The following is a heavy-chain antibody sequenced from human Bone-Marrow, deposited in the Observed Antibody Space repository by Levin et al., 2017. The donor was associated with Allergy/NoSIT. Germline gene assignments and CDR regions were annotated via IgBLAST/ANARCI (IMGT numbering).Heavy chain of an antibody. CDR2: ISGDGVYI. D-gene: IGHD2-15*01. Sequence: SGESLKISCAASGFAFDNYAMTWVRQAPGKGLQWVSAISGDGVYIYYSDSVRGRFTVSRDNSMNTVYLQMNSLRGEDTAVYYCAKNLVNGIAAYEYWGQGTLVTVSS. CDR3: AKNLVNGIAAYEY. V-gene: IGHV3-23*01. J-gene: IGHJ4*02. CDR1: GFAFDNYA.